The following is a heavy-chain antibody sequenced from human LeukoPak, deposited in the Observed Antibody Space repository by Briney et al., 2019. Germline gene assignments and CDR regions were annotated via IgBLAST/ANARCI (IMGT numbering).Heavy chain of an antibody. D-gene: IGHD6-13*01. CDR1: GFTFSSYS. CDR2: INSSSSYI. CDR3: ASVVAAAGIP. Sequence: PGGSLRLSCAASGFTFSSYSMNWVRQAPGKGLEWVSSINSSSSYIYYADSVKGRFTISRDNAKNSLYLQMNSLRAEDTAVYYCASVVAAAGIPWGQGTLVTVSS. J-gene: IGHJ5*02. V-gene: IGHV3-21*01.